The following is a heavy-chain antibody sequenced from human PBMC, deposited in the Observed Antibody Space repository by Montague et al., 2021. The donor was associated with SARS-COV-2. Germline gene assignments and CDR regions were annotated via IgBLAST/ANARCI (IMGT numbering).Heavy chain of an antibody. CDR1: GFIFKDYC. Sequence: SLRLSCAASGFIFKDYCMHWVRQVPGKGLVWVSRISSDGSSGRYADSVKGRFTISRDNAKNTLYLQMNSLRAEDTAVYYCARDGEIVAVRYYFDYWGQGTLVTVSS. D-gene: IGHD3-22*01. V-gene: IGHV3-74*01. J-gene: IGHJ4*02. CDR2: ISSDGSSG. CDR3: ARDGEIVAVRYYFDY.